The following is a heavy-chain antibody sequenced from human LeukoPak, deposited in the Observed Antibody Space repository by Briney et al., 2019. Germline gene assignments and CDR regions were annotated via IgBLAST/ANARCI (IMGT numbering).Heavy chain of an antibody. Sequence: PSETLSLTCTVSGGSISSSYYYWGWIRQPPGKGLEWIGSMYYTGSTYYNPSLKSRVTISVDTSKNQISLKLSSVTAADMAVYYCARDEAAAGRAFDYWGQGTLVTVSS. CDR3: ARDEAAAGRAFDY. CDR2: MYYTGST. D-gene: IGHD6-13*01. V-gene: IGHV4-39*07. J-gene: IGHJ4*02. CDR1: GGSISSSYYY.